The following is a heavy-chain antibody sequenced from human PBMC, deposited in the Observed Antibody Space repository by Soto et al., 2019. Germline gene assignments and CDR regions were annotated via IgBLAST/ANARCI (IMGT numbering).Heavy chain of an antibody. CDR1: GGSINSGDYY. D-gene: IGHD3-22*01. CDR2: IYYRGST. Sequence: QVQLQESGPGLVKPSQTLSLTCTVSGGSINSGDYYWSWIRQPPGKGLEWIGYIYYRGSTYHNPSLKSRINISVDTSKNQFAMKLSSVTAADTAVYYCATVPTYYYDRSGYANAFDMWGQGTMVTVSS. V-gene: IGHV4-30-4*01. CDR3: ATVPTYYYDRSGYANAFDM. J-gene: IGHJ3*02.